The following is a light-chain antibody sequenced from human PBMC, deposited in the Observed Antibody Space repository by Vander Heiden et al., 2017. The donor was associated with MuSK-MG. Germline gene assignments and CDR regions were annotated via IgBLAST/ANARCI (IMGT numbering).Light chain of an antibody. CDR1: QSISTY. V-gene: IGKV1-39*01. CDR3: QQSYSTPHT. Sequence: DIQMTQSPSSLSASVGDRVTITCRASQSISTYLNWYQQKPGKAPNLLIYAAYNLQSGVPSRFSGSGSGTDFTLTITSLQPEDFATYYCQQSYSTPHTFAEGTKVEIK. CDR2: AAY. J-gene: IGKJ4*01.